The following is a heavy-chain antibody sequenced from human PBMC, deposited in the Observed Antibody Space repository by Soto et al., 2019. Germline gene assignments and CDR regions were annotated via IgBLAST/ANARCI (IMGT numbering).Heavy chain of an antibody. Sequence: PSQTLSLTCAISRDSVSSNSAAWNWIRQSPSRGLEWLGRTYYRSKWYSYYAASVRGRITISADTSKNQFSLHLNSVTPQDTAVYYCARGPSPLAYWGRGTVVTVSS. CDR2: TYYRSKWYS. D-gene: IGHD6-6*01. V-gene: IGHV6-1*01. J-gene: IGHJ4*02. CDR3: ARGPSPLAY. CDR1: RDSVSSNSAA.